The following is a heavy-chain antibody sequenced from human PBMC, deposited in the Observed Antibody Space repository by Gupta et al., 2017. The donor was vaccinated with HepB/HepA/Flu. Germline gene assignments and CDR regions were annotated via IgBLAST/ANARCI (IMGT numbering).Heavy chain of an antibody. CDR3: ARDRGSSSTNWYFDL. J-gene: IGHJ2*01. CDR2: IYYSGST. V-gene: IGHV4-31*03. CDR1: GASISSGGYY. D-gene: IGHD3-16*01. Sequence: QVQLQESGPGLVKPSQTLSLTCTVSGASISSGGYYWSWIRQHPGKGLEWIGYIYYSGSTYYNPSLKSRVTISVDTSKNQFSLKLSSVTAADTAVYYCARDRGSSSTNWYFDLWGRGTLVTVSS.